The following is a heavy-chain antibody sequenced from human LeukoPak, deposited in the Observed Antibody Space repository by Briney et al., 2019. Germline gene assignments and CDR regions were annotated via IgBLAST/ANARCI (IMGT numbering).Heavy chain of an antibody. D-gene: IGHD5-18*01. CDR1: GFTFSSYV. CDR2: IGPSGGDT. CDR3: AKDVTAMVPEAFDY. Sequence: GGSLRLSCSASGFTFSSYVMTWIRQAPGKGLEWVSIIGPSGGDTHYADSVKGRFTISRDNSKNTLSLQMNSLRAEDTAVYYCAKDVTAMVPEAFDYWGQGTLVTVSS. J-gene: IGHJ4*02. V-gene: IGHV3-23*01.